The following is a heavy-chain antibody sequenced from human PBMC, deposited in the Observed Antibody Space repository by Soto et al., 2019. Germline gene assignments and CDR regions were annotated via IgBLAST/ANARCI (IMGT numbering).Heavy chain of an antibody. V-gene: IGHV1-69*13. CDR3: ARDSYSGYDDRYYYCGMDV. CDR1: GGTFSSYA. J-gene: IGHJ6*02. CDR2: IIPIFGTA. D-gene: IGHD5-12*01. Sequence: ASVKVSCKASGGTFSSYAISWVRQAPGQGLEWMGGIIPIFGTANYAQKFQGRVTITADESTSTAYMELSSLRSEDTAVYYCARDSYSGYDDRYYYCGMDVWGQGTTVTVS.